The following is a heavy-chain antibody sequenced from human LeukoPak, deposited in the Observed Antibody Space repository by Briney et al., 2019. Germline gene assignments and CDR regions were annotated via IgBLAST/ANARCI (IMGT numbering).Heavy chain of an antibody. Sequence: RARGSLRLSCAASGFTFRSYAMSRVRQAPGKELEWVSAISGSGGSTYYADSVKGRFTISIDNSKNTLYLQMNSLRAEDTAVYYCAKDMDEDDFWSGSPQPDYWGQGTLVTVSS. CDR3: AKDMDEDDFWSGSPQPDY. V-gene: IGHV3-23*01. J-gene: IGHJ4*02. D-gene: IGHD3-3*01. CDR2: ISGSGGST. CDR1: GFTFRSYA.